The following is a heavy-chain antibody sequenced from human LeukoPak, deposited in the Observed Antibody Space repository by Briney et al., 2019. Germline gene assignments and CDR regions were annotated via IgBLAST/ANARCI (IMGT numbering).Heavy chain of an antibody. V-gene: IGHV4-39*01. CDR3: ARHEYSGSYYGLSWFDP. Sequence: SETLSLTCTVSGGSISSSGYYWGWIRQPPGKGLEWIASIYYSGSTYYNPSLKSRFTISVDTSKNQLSLKLSSLTAAGTAVYYCARHEYSGSYYGLSWFDPWGQGTLVTVSS. J-gene: IGHJ5*02. CDR1: GGSISSSGYY. CDR2: IYYSGST. D-gene: IGHD1-26*01.